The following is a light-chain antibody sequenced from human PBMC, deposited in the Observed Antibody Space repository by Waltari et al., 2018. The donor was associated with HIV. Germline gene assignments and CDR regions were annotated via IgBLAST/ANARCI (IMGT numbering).Light chain of an antibody. CDR3: YSRDTSGNHRV. V-gene: IGLV3-19*01. J-gene: IGLJ3*02. CDR2: AKD. CDR1: SLRKFY. Sequence: SSELTQDPAVSVALGQTVRITCQGDSLRKFYASWYQQKPGQAPIVVISAKDNRPSGIPDRFSAYSAGNTASLTIAGAQAEDEADYYCYSRDTSGNHRVFGGGTKLTVL.